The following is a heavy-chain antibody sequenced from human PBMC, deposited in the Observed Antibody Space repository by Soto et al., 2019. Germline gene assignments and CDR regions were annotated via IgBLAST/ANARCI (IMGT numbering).Heavy chain of an antibody. CDR3: AREAEGTGELAPYFDH. V-gene: IGHV1-69*12. D-gene: IGHD3-16*01. Sequence: QVQLVQSGAEVKKPGSSVKVSCKASGGTFSNYGFSWVRQAPGQGLEWMGGIIPIFRTPNYAQNFQGRLTITADESTSTAYMELSSLRSEDTAVYYCAREAEGTGELAPYFDHWGQGTLVTVSS. CDR1: GGTFSNYG. CDR2: IIPIFRTP. J-gene: IGHJ4*02.